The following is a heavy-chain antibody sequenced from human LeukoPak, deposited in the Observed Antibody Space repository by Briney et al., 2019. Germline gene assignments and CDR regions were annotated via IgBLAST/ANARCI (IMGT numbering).Heavy chain of an antibody. D-gene: IGHD5-18*01. CDR3: ARARSSYGYGDAFDI. Sequence: GGSLRLSCAASGFSFSYHGVNWVRQAPGKGLEWLSGVSPPGGGTYYADSVKGRFTISRDDSRNTLSLQMNSLRAEDTAVYYCARARSSYGYGDAFDIWGQGTMVTVSS. J-gene: IGHJ3*02. CDR1: GFSFSYHG. V-gene: IGHV3-23*01. CDR2: VSPPGGGT.